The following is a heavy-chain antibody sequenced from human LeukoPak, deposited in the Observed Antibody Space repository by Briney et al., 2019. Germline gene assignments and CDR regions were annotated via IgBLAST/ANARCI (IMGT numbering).Heavy chain of an antibody. Sequence: GGSLRLSCAASGFTFSNAWMSWVRQAPGKGLEWVGRIKSKTDGGTTDYAAPVKGRFTISRDDSEDALYLQMNSLKTEDTAVYYCTTVTIAVAGTLGWGQGTLVTVSS. CDR2: IKSKTDGGTT. D-gene: IGHD6-19*01. V-gene: IGHV3-15*01. CDR1: GFTFSNAW. J-gene: IGHJ4*02. CDR3: TTVTIAVAGTLG.